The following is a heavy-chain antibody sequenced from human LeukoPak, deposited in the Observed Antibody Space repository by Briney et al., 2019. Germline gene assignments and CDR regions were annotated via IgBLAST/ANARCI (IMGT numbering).Heavy chain of an antibody. Sequence: SETLSLTCTVSGYSISSGYYWGWIRQPPGKGLEWIGSIYHSGSTYYNPSLKSRVTISVDTSKNQFSLKLSSVTAADTAVYYCARSTVRYFDWLLYGNWFDPWGQGTLVTVSS. CDR2: IYHSGST. CDR1: GYSISSGYY. D-gene: IGHD3-9*01. V-gene: IGHV4-38-2*02. CDR3: ARSTVRYFDWLLYGNWFDP. J-gene: IGHJ5*02.